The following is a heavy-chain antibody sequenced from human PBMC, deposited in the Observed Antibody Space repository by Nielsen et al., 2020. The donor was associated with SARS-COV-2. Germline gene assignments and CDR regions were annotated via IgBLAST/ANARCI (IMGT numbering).Heavy chain of an antibody. CDR1: GFSVSIHY. CDR3: AREVDGYYLDY. V-gene: IGHV3-53*01. D-gene: IGHD2-15*01. J-gene: IGHJ4*02. Sequence: GESLKISCAASGFSVSIHYMSWVRQAPGKGLEWVSVIYSGGSSHYADSVKGRFTISKDNSKNTLYLQMNSLRAEDTAVYFCAREVDGYYLDYWGQGTLVTVSS. CDR2: IYSGGSS.